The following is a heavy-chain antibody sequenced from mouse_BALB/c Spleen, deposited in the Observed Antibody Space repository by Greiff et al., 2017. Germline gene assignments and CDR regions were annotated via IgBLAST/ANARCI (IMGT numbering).Heavy chain of an antibody. Sequence: VQLQQSGPGLVAPSQSLSITCTVSGFSLTDYGVSWIRQPPGKGLEWLGVIWGGGSTYYNSALKSRLSISKDNSKSQVFLKMNSLQTDDTAMYYCAKQNYGSSPRRYFDVWGAGTTVTVSS. D-gene: IGHD1-1*01. CDR2: IWGGGST. CDR1: GFSLTDYG. CDR3: AKQNYGSSPRRYFDV. V-gene: IGHV2-6-5*01. J-gene: IGHJ1*01.